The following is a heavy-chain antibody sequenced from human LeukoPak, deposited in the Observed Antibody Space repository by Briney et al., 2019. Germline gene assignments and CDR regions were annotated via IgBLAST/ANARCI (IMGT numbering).Heavy chain of an antibody. CDR2: ISYDGSNK. D-gene: IGHD4-11*01. CDR3: ARWDYSNYFDY. V-gene: IGHV3-30*03. Sequence: GGSLRLSCAASGFTFSSYGMHWVRQAPGKGLEWVAVISYDGSNKYYADSVKGRFTISRDNSKNTLYLQMNSLRAEDTAVYYCARWDYSNYFDYWGQGTLVTVSS. CDR1: GFTFSSYG. J-gene: IGHJ4*02.